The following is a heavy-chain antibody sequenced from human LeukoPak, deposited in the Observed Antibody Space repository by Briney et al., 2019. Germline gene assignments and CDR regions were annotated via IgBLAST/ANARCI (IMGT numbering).Heavy chain of an antibody. CDR3: ATRVMIAITTRGAFHI. D-gene: IGHD3-16*01. J-gene: IGHJ3*02. CDR2: ISGNSGNT. V-gene: IGHV3-23*01. CDR1: GFTFSSYA. Sequence: GGSLRLSCAASGFTFSSYAMNWVRQAPGKGLEWVSGISGNSGNTYYAESVKGRFTIYRDNSKKTLYLQMNSLRAEDTAMYCATRVMIAITTRGAFHIWGQGTMVTVSS.